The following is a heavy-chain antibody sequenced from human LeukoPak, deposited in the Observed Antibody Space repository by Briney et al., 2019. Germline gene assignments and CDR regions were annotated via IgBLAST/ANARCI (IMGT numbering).Heavy chain of an antibody. V-gene: IGHV4-4*07. CDR3: ARLAAHVYYYYYMDV. Sequence: SETLSLTCTVSGGSIRSYYWSWIRQPAGKGLEWIGRIYTSGSTNYNPSLKSRVTMSVDTSKNQFSLKLSSVTAADTAVYYCARLAAHVYYYYYMDVWGKGTTVTVSS. J-gene: IGHJ6*03. CDR2: IYTSGST. D-gene: IGHD6-6*01. CDR1: GGSIRSYY.